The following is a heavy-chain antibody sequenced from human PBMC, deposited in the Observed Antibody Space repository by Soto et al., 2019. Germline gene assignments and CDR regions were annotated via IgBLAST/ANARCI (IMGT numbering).Heavy chain of an antibody. CDR3: VRGGGGGLFDP. CDR2: ISPGSRYP. V-gene: IGHV3-11*06. J-gene: IGHJ5*02. Sequence: AGGSLRLSCAGSGFTFGDSYMSWIRQAPGKGLEWLSYISPGSRYPAYADSVKGRFTISRDNAKRSLYLQMMSLTAEDTAIYYCVRGGGGGLFDPWGQGTMGTVSA. D-gene: IGHD2-15*01. CDR1: GFTFGDSY.